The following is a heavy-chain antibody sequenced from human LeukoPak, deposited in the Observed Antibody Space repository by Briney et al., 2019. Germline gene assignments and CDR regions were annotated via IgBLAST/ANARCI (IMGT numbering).Heavy chain of an antibody. CDR2: IYYSGST. D-gene: IGHD3-16*01. V-gene: IGHV4-39*07. CDR1: GGSISSSSYY. CDR3: ARGGGGYFDY. J-gene: IGHJ4*02. Sequence: PSETLSLTCTVSGGSISSSSYYWGWIRQPPGKGLEWIGSIYYSGSTYYNPSLKSRVTISVDTSKNQFSLKLSSVTAADTAVYYCARGGGGYFDYWGQGTPVTVSS.